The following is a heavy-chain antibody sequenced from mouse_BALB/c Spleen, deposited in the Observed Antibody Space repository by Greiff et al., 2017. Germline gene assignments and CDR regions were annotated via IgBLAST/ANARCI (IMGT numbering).Heavy chain of an antibody. CDR3: TRWGLRRDFDY. CDR2: IYPGNSDT. D-gene: IGHD2-2*01. Sequence: EVQLQQSGTVLARPGASVKMSCKASGYSFTSYWMHWVKQRPGQGLEWIGAIYPGNSDTSYNQKFKGKAKLTAVTSASTAYMELSSLTNEDSAVYYCTRWGLRRDFDYWGQGTNLTVSS. V-gene: IGHV1-5*01. J-gene: IGHJ2*01. CDR1: GYSFTSYW.